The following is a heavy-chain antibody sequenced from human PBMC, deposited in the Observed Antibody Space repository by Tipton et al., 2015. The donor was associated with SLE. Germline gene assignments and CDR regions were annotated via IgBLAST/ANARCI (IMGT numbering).Heavy chain of an antibody. D-gene: IGHD3-10*01. J-gene: IGHJ6*02. CDR2: IYYSGST. CDR1: GGSFSGYY. Sequence: TLSLTCTVSGGSFSGYYWSWIRQPAGMPLAWIGTIYYSGSTYYNPSLKSRVTISVDTSKNQFSLKLTSVTAADTAVYYCARRGVTFLDVWGQGTTVTVSS. V-gene: IGHV4-59*12. CDR3: ARRGVTFLDV.